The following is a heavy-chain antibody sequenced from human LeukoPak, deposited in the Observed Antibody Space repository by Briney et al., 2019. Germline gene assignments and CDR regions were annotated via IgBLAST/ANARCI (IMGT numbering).Heavy chain of an antibody. J-gene: IGHJ4*02. CDR3: AKDRTPADAASPIDY. Sequence: PGGSLRLSCAASGFTFSSYAMSWVRQAPGKGLEWVSAISGSGGSTYYADSVKGRFTISRDNSKNTLYLRMNSLRAEDTAVYYCAKDRTPADAASPIDYWGQGTLVTVSS. CDR2: ISGSGGST. D-gene: IGHD6-25*01. V-gene: IGHV3-23*01. CDR1: GFTFSSYA.